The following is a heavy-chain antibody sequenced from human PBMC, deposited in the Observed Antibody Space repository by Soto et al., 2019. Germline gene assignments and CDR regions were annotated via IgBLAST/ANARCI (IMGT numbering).Heavy chain of an antibody. CDR3: ATKRRRDYDILTGYYFDY. Sequence: PSETLSLTCAVYGGSFSCYYWIWIRQPPGKGLEWIGEINHSGSTNYNPSLKSRVTISVDTSKNQFSLKLSSVAAADTAVYYCATKRRRDYDILTGYYFDYWGQGTLVTVSS. J-gene: IGHJ4*02. D-gene: IGHD3-9*01. CDR1: GGSFSCYY. CDR2: INHSGST. V-gene: IGHV4-34*01.